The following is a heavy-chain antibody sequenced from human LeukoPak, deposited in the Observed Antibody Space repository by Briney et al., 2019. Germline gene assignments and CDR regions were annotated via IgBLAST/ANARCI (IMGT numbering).Heavy chain of an antibody. CDR2: ISYDGSNK. CDR3: AKDGRGYCSSISCYRDFQH. V-gene: IGHV3-30*18. Sequence: GRSLRLSCAASGFTFSSYGMHWVRQAPGKGLEWVAVISYDGSNKYYADSVKGRFTISRDNSKNTLYLQMNSLRAEDTAVYYCAKDGRGYCSSISCYRDFQHWGQGILVTVSS. CDR1: GFTFSSYG. J-gene: IGHJ1*01. D-gene: IGHD2-2*02.